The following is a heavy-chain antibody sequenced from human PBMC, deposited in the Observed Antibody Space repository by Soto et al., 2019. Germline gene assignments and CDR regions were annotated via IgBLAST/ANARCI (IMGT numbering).Heavy chain of an antibody. J-gene: IGHJ4*02. CDR3: ARATVTRVDY. CDR2: IYHSGST. Sequence: SETLSLTCAVSGGSISSGGYSWSWIRQPPGKGLEWIGYIYHSGSTYYNTSLKSRVTISVDRPKNQFSLKLSSVTAADTAVYYCARATVTRVDYWGQGTLVTVS. CDR1: GGSISSGGYS. V-gene: IGHV4-30-2*01. D-gene: IGHD4-17*01.